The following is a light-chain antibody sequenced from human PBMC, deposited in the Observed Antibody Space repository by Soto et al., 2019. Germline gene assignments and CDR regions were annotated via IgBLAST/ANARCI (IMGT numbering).Light chain of an antibody. J-gene: IGLJ2*01. CDR1: SSDVGSYSY. Sequence: QSALTQPPSASGSPGQSVTISCTGTSSDVGSYSYVSWYQQHPGKAPKLMIYEVTKRPSGVPDRFSGSKSGNTASLTVSGLQADDEADDYCSSYAGSDNVVFGGGTQLTVL. CDR3: SSYAGSDNVV. V-gene: IGLV2-8*01. CDR2: EVT.